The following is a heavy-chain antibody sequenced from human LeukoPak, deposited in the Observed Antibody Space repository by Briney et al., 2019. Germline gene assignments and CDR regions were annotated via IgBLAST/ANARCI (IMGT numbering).Heavy chain of an antibody. J-gene: IGHJ6*02. D-gene: IGHD3-9*01. CDR3: ARETYYDILTGYVDYYGMDV. CDR2: ISAYNGNT. CDR1: ANSFTSYG. V-gene: IGHV1-18*01. Sequence: ASVKVSCKASANSFTSYGFSWVRQAPGQGLEWMGWISAYNGNTNYGQKFKGRVTMTTDTSTTTAYMEMRSLRSDDTAVYYCARETYYDILTGYVDYYGMDVWGQGTTVTVSS.